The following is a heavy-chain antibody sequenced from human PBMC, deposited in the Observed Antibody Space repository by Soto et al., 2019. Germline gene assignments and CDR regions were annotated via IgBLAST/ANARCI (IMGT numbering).Heavy chain of an antibody. D-gene: IGHD3-10*01. J-gene: IGHJ5*02. CDR3: ARRIGSGHSLFWFDP. CDR1: GGSFSGYY. Sequence: SETLSLTCAVYGGSFSGYYWSWIRQPPGKGLEWIGEINHSGSTNYNPSLKSRVTISVDTSKNQFSLKLSSVTAADTAVYYCARRIGSGHSLFWFDPWGQGTLVTVSS. V-gene: IGHV4-34*01. CDR2: INHSGST.